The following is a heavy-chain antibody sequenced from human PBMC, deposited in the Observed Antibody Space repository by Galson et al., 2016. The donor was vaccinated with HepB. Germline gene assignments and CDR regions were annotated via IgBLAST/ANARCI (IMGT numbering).Heavy chain of an antibody. CDR1: GFTFSSYG. Sequence: SLRLSCAASGFTFSSYGMHWVRQAPGKGLEWVAVISIDGTKTYYADSVKGRFTISRDSSRNTLSLPLNSLRVEDTAFYYCAKWGIGWYHFDIWGQGTLVSVSS. V-gene: IGHV3-30*04. CDR3: AKWGIGWYHFDI. CDR2: ISIDGTKT. D-gene: IGHD6-19*01. J-gene: IGHJ4*02.